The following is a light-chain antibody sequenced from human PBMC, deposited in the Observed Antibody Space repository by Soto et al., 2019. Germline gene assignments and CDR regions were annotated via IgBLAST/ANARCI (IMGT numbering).Light chain of an antibody. V-gene: IGKV1-39*01. CDR1: QDINVY. J-gene: IGKJ2*03. CDR3: QHGYVAPYS. CDR2: SAS. Sequence: DIQMTQSPSSVSASIGDTVTITCRASQDINVYLNWYQQKSGEVPKLLIYSASTLHSGVPSRFTGSGSVTDFTLTITSLQPEDFATYYCQHGYVAPYSFGQGTKVDI.